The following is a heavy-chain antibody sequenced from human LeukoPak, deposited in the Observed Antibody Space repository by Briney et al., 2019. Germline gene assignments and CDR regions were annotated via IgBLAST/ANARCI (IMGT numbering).Heavy chain of an antibody. CDR3: ATVKYCSSTSCYLP. Sequence: GGSLRLSCAASGFTFSSYGMHWVRQAPGKGLEWVAFIRYDGSNKYYADSVKGRFTISRDNSKNTLYLQVNSLRAEDTAVYYCATVKYCSSTSCYLPWGQGTLVTVSS. D-gene: IGHD2-2*01. J-gene: IGHJ5*02. CDR2: IRYDGSNK. V-gene: IGHV3-30*02. CDR1: GFTFSSYG.